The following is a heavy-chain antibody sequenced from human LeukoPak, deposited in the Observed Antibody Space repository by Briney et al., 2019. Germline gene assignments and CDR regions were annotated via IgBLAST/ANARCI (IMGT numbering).Heavy chain of an antibody. CDR3: ARDFRCSGGSCYSDAFDI. D-gene: IGHD2-15*01. J-gene: IGHJ3*02. V-gene: IGHV4-4*07. Sequence: PSETLSLTCTVSGGSISSYYWSWIRQPAGKGLEWIGRIYTSGSTNYNPSLKSRVTMSVDTSMNQFSLKLSSVTAADTAVYYCARDFRCSGGSCYSDAFDIWGQGTMVTVSS. CDR1: GGSISSYY. CDR2: IYTSGST.